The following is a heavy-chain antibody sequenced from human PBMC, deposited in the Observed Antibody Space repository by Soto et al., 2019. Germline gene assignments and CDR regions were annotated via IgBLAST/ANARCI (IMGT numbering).Heavy chain of an antibody. J-gene: IGHJ2*01. D-gene: IGHD4-17*01. V-gene: IGHV3-23*01. Sequence: EVQLLESGGGLVQPGGSLRLSCAASGFTFSSYAMSWVRQAPGKGLEWVSAISGSGGSTYYADSVRGRLTISRDNSKNTLFLQMNSLRAEDTAVYYCAKRTVGWYFDLWGRGTLVTVSS. CDR1: GFTFSSYA. CDR2: ISGSGGST. CDR3: AKRTVGWYFDL.